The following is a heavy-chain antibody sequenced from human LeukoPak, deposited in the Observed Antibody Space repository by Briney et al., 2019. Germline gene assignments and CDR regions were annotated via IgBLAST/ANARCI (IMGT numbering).Heavy chain of an antibody. CDR2: IKQDGSEK. J-gene: IGHJ6*03. CDR3: ARHQLLFYYMDV. D-gene: IGHD2-2*01. Sequence: GGSLRLSCAASGFTFSNYWMSWVRQAPGKVLEWVANIKQDGSEKYYVDSVKGRFTISRDNAKNSLYLQMDSLRAEDSAVYYCARHQLLFYYMDVWGKGTTVTVSS. V-gene: IGHV3-7*01. CDR1: GFTFSNYW.